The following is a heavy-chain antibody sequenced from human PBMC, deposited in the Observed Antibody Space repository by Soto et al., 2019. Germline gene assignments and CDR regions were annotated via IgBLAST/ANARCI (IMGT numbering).Heavy chain of an antibody. D-gene: IGHD2-21*02. Sequence: PSETLSLTCTVSGGSISSGSYYWGWIRQPPGKGLEWIGSIYNSGSTYYNPSLKSRVTISVDTSKNQFSLNLSSVTAADTAVYYCARPHKGDYAFDIWGQGTMVTVSS. CDR2: IYNSGST. V-gene: IGHV4-39*07. CDR1: GGSISSGSYY. J-gene: IGHJ3*02. CDR3: ARPHKGDYAFDI.